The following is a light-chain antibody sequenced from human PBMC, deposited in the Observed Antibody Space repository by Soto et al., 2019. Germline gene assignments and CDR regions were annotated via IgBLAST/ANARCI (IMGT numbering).Light chain of an antibody. CDR2: DAS. CDR1: QSVSSSY. Sequence: EIVLTHSPGTLSLSPGERATLSFIAIQSVSSSYLAWYQQRFGQAPRLLIYDASRRATGIPDRFSGSGPGTDFTLTISGLEPEDFAVYYCQQYDSSPPITFGQGTRLEIK. V-gene: IGKV3-20*01. CDR3: QQYDSSPPIT. J-gene: IGKJ5*01.